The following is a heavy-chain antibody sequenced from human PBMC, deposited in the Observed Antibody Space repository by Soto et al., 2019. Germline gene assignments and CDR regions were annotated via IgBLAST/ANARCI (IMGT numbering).Heavy chain of an antibody. V-gene: IGHV3-23*01. CDR3: AKRLEEPSGYYSEDH. CDR2: ISSRGGGP. Sequence: PGGSLRLSCAASGFTFRNYDMSWVRQAPGKGLEWVSAISSRGGGPYYRESVRGRFTISRDNSKNTLYLQMNSLRVEDTAIYYYAKRLEEPSGYYSEDHWGQGTLVTVSS. CDR1: GFTFRNYD. J-gene: IGHJ4*02. D-gene: IGHD3-9*01.